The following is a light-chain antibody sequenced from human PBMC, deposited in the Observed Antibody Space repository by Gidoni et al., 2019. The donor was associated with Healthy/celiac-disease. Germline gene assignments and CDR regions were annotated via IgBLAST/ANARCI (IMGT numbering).Light chain of an antibody. CDR1: QDISNY. CDR2: DAS. CDR3: QQYNDLPPCS. Sequence: DIQMTQSLSSLSASVGDRVTITCQASQDISNYLNWYQQKPGKAPKLLIYDASNLETGVPSRFSGSGSGTDFTFTSSSLQPEDIATYYCQQYNDLPPCSFGQGTKLEIK. J-gene: IGKJ2*04. V-gene: IGKV1-33*01.